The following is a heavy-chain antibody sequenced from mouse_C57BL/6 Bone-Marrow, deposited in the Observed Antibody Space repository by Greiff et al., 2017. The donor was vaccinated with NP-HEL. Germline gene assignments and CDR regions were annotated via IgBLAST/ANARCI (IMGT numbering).Heavy chain of an antibody. D-gene: IGHD1-1*01. CDR2: IYPRSGNT. V-gene: IGHV1-81*01. J-gene: IGHJ2*01. Sequence: QVQLKESGAELARPGASVKLSCKASGYTFTSYGISWVKQRTGQGLEWIGEIYPRSGNTYYNEKFKGKATLTADKSSSTAYMELRSLTSEDSAVYFCARARNYYGTRYFDYWGQGTTLTVSS. CDR1: GYTFTSYG. CDR3: ARARNYYGTRYFDY.